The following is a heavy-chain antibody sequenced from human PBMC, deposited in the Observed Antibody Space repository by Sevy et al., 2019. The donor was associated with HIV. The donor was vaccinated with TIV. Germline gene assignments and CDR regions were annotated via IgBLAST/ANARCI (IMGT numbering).Heavy chain of an antibody. V-gene: IGHV4-30-4*01. CDR1: GGSISSGDYY. CDR3: ARENIVVVTAIRRRGFDI. CDR2: VYYSGSR. Sequence: SETLSLTCTVSGGSISSGDYYWSWIRQPPGKGLEWIGYVYYSGSRYYNPSLRNRITISVDTSKNQFSLNLSSVTAADTAIYYCARENIVVVTAIRRRGFDIWGRGTMVTVSS. D-gene: IGHD2-21*02. J-gene: IGHJ3*02.